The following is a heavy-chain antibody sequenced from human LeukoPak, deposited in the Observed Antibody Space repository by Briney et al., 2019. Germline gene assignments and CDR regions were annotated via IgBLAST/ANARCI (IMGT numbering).Heavy chain of an antibody. CDR2: ISSSSDAI. V-gene: IGHV3-48*04. CDR3: TRVPYGDYWSSDY. Sequence: GGSLRLSCAASGFTFSSFSMNWVRQAPGKGLEWVSYISSSSDAIYYADSVKGRFTISRDNAKNSLFLQMNSPRVEDTAIYYCTRVPYGDYWSSDYWGQGTLVTVSS. D-gene: IGHD4-17*01. CDR1: GFTFSSFS. J-gene: IGHJ4*02.